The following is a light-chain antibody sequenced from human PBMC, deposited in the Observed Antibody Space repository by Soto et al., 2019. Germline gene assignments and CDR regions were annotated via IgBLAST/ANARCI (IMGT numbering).Light chain of an antibody. J-gene: IGKJ2*01. CDR2: DAS. V-gene: IGKV1-5*01. CDR1: QSIDNW. CDR3: QHYDTFPYT. Sequence: DIQMTQSPSFVSAYVGDRVTITCRASQSIDNWLAWYQQKPGKAPKLLIYDASTLESGVSSGFSGSGSGTEFTLTISSLRPDDFATYYCQHYDTFPYTLGQGTKVDIK.